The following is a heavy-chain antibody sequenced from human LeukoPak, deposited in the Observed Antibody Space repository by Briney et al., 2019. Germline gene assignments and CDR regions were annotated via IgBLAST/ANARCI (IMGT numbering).Heavy chain of an antibody. CDR1: GYTITNDY. CDR3: ATDHSMANTAWWFDP. J-gene: IGHJ5*02. D-gene: IGHD5-24*01. V-gene: IGHV1-46*01. CDR2: INPSGTGT. Sequence: ASVKVSCKASGYTITNDYMHWVRQAPGQGLEWMGVINPSGTGTSYAQKFQGRITMSRDTSTSTVYMELSSLRSEDTAFYYCATDHSMANTAWWFDPWGQGTLVTVSS.